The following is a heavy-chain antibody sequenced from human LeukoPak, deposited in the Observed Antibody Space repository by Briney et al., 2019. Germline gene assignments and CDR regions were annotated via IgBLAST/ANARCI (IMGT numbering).Heavy chain of an antibody. J-gene: IGHJ4*02. V-gene: IGHV4-34*01. CDR2: INHSGST. CDR3: ARGRRDGCYFDY. D-gene: IGHD5-24*01. Sequence: SETLSLTCAVYGGSFSGSYWSWIGQPPGKGLEWIGEINHSGSTNYNPSLKSRVTISVDTSKNQFSLKLSSVTAADTAVYYCARGRRDGCYFDYWGQGTLVTVSS. CDR1: GGSFSGSY.